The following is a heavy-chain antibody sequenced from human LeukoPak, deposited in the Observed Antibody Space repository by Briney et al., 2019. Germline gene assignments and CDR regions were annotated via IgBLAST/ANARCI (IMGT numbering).Heavy chain of an antibody. D-gene: IGHD6-13*01. J-gene: IGHJ4*02. V-gene: IGHV3-23*01. Sequence: GASLRLSCAASGFTFSSYAMSWVRQAPGKGLEWVSAISGSGGSTYYADSVEGRFTISRDNSKNTLYLQMNSLRAEDTAVYYCAKTVIAAAGTALFDYWGQGTLVTVSS. CDR2: ISGSGGST. CDR3: AKTVIAAAGTALFDY. CDR1: GFTFSSYA.